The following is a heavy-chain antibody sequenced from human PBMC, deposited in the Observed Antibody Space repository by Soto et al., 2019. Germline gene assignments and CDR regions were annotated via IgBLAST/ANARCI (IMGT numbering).Heavy chain of an antibody. Sequence: ASVKVSCKASGYTFTSNAMNWVRQAPGQGLEWMGWINTNTGNPTYAQGFTGRFVFSLDTSVSTAYLQICSLKAEDTAVYYCARGVYYGDYEDYYYYYYGMDVWGQGTTVTVSS. J-gene: IGHJ6*02. CDR3: ARGVYYGDYEDYYYYYYGMDV. CDR1: GYTFTSNA. V-gene: IGHV7-4-1*01. D-gene: IGHD4-17*01. CDR2: INTNTGNP.